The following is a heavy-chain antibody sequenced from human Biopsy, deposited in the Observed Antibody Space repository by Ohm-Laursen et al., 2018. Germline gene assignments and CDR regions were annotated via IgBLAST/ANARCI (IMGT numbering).Heavy chain of an antibody. Sequence: LRLSRPPSGFRDIHYQMNSVRQAPGKRLAWVADISEPSRHIHDADSVRCRFTVARDIAKNSLNLQLNSLRVEDTAVYYCARDSSRRAREGGLDVWGQGTPVTVSS. CDR2: ISEPSRHI. J-gene: IGHJ6*02. CDR3: ARDSSRRAREGGLDV. CDR1: GFRDIHYQ. D-gene: IGHD6-6*01. V-gene: IGHV3-21*01.